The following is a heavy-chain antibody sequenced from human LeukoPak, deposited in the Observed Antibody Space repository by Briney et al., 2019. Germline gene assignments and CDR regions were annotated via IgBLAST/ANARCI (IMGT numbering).Heavy chain of an antibody. J-gene: IGHJ5*02. D-gene: IGHD2/OR15-2a*01. CDR2: ISAYNGNR. CDR3: ARDPGNSPSPAWFDP. CDR1: GYTFTNYG. V-gene: IGHV1-18*01. Sequence: ASVNVSCKASGYTFTNYGISWVRQAPGQGLEWMGWISAYNGNRNYAQKLQGRVTMTTDTSTSTAYMELRSLGSDDTAVYYCARDPGNSPSPAWFDPWGQGTLVTVSS.